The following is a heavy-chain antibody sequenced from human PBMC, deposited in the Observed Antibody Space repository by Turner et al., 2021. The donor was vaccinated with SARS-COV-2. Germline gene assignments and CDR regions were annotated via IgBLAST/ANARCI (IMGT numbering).Heavy chain of an antibody. CDR3: ARARWDYYDSSGYYPNAFDI. Sequence: EVQLVESGGGLVKPGGSLRLSCAASGFTFSSYSMNWVRQAPGKRLEWVSSISSSSSYIYYADSVKGRFTISRDNAKNSLYLQMNSLKAEDTAVYYCARARWDYYDSSGYYPNAFDIWGQGTMVTVSS. CDR2: ISSSSSYI. V-gene: IGHV3-21*01. J-gene: IGHJ3*02. CDR1: GFTFSSYS. D-gene: IGHD3-22*01.